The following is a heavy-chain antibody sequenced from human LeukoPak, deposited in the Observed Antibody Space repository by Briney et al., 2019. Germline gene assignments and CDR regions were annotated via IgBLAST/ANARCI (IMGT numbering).Heavy chain of an antibody. V-gene: IGHV3-21*01. Sequence: GGSLRLSCATSGFTFSIYNMNWVRQAPGKGLEWVSSITTGGTFTSYADSVKGRFTISRDNSKNSLFLQMNSLRAEDTAVYYCTRTPSTVSTRIRFDYWGQGTLLSVSS. D-gene: IGHD2-21*02. CDR3: TRTPSTVSTRIRFDY. CDR2: ITTGGTFT. J-gene: IGHJ4*02. CDR1: GFTFSIYN.